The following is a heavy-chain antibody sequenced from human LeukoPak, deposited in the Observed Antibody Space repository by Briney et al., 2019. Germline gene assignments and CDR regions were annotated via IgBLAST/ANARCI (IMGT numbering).Heavy chain of an antibody. CDR3: ARSSYSSSSSV. D-gene: IGHD6-6*01. CDR2: INSDGSKG. CDR1: GFTFSGFW. Sequence: PGGSLRLSCAVSGFTFSGFWMSWSRQAPGKGLEWVASINSDGSKGYYADVVKGRFTISRDNAKNSLYLQINSLRAEDTAVYYCARSSYSSSSSVWGQGTMVTVSS. V-gene: IGHV3-7*03. J-gene: IGHJ3*01.